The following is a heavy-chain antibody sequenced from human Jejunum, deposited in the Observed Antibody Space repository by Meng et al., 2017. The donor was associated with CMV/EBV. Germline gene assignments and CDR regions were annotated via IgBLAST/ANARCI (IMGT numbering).Heavy chain of an antibody. Sequence: YYMQWVRQAPGQGLEWMGWINPDTGSVTNSAQKFQGRVTVTSDTSMSTAYMELSSLRSDDTAVYYCTQTSGRNCRSGSCYSFDYWGQGTLVTVSS. CDR1: YY. CDR3: TQTSGRNCRSGSCYSFDY. V-gene: IGHV1-2*02. CDR2: INPDTGSVT. D-gene: IGHD2-15*01. J-gene: IGHJ4*02.